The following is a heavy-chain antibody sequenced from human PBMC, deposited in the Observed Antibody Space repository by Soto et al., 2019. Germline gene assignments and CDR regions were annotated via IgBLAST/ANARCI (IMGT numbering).Heavy chain of an antibody. V-gene: IGHV3-23*01. CDR1: GFTFSSYA. D-gene: IGHD2-2*01. CDR3: AKDGCSSTSCYVSFDY. J-gene: IGHJ4*02. CDR2: ISGSGGST. Sequence: GGSLRLSCAASGFTFSSYAMSWVRQAPGKGLEWVSAISGSGGSTYYADSVKGRFTISRDNSKNTLYLQMNSLRAEDTAVYYCAKDGCSSTSCYVSFDYWGQRSLVTVSS.